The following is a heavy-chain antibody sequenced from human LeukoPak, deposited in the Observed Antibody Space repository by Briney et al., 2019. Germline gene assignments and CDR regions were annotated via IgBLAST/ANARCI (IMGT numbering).Heavy chain of an antibody. CDR2: INSDGSST. D-gene: IGHD5-18*01. Sequence: PGGSLRLSCAASGFTFSSYWMHWVRQAPGKGLVWVSRINSDGSSTSYADSVKGRFTISRGNAKNTLYLQMNSLRAEDTAVYYCAKDQGIYSYGPSSATFDYWGQGTLVTVSS. CDR3: AKDQGIYSYGPSSATFDY. CDR1: GFTFSSYW. J-gene: IGHJ4*02. V-gene: IGHV3-74*01.